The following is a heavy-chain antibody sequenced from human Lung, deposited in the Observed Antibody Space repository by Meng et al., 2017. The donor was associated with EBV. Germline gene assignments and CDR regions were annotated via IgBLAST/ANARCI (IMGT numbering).Heavy chain of an antibody. D-gene: IGHD3-10*01. CDR1: GYTFASYG. CDR2: FVNNVAT. J-gene: IGHJ4*02. Sequence: FVAEVSRPGASLTCSLEASGYTFASYGISWLRPAPGQGLEWMGWFVNNVATYSAQKFQGRVTMTTDTHTSTAFMELRSLRSDDTAVYYCARGTPGRSYSDYWGQGTLVTVSS. V-gene: IGHV1-18*01. CDR3: ARGTPGRSYSDY.